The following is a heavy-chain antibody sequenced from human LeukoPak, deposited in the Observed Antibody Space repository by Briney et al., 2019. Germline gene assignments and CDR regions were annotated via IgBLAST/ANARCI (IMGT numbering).Heavy chain of an antibody. CDR3: TGGGFGELFSWFDP. CDR2: IYPGDSDT. D-gene: IGHD3-10*01. Sequence: GQSLRISCKGSGYSFTSYWIGWVRQMPGKGLKWMGIIYPGDSDTRYSPSFQGQVTISADKSISTAYRQWSSLKASDTAMYYCTGGGFGELFSWFDPWGQGTLVTVSS. CDR1: GYSFTSYW. V-gene: IGHV5-51*01. J-gene: IGHJ5*02.